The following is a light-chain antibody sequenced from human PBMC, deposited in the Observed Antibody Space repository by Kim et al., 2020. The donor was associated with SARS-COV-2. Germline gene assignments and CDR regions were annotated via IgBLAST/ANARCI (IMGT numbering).Light chain of an antibody. CDR2: GNS. CDR3: QSYDSSLHNYV. V-gene: IGLV1-40*01. CDR1: SSNIGAGYD. Sequence: RVTLSCTGSSSNIGAGYDVHWYQQLPGTAPKLLIYGNSNRPSGVPDRFSGSKSGTSASLAITGLQAEDEADYYCQSYDSSLHNYVFGTGTKVTVL. J-gene: IGLJ1*01.